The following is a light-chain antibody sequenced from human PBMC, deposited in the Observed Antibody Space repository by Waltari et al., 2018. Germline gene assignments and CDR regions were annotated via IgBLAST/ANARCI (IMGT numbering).Light chain of an antibody. CDR2: YAS. Sequence: IVLSPSPDFQSVTRPENVTIPCQATENIIDSLNWYQQKPNQSPKVLISYASQRYSGVPSRFSGSGAGTEFTLTINSLEAEDAATYYCGQSRVLPNSFGQGTRVEIK. J-gene: IGKJ5*01. CDR3: GQSRVLPNS. CDR1: ENIIDS. V-gene: IGKV6-21*01.